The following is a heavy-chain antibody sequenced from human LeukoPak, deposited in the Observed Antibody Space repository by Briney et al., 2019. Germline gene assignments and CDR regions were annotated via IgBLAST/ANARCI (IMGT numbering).Heavy chain of an antibody. D-gene: IGHD3/OR15-3a*01. CDR3: AKDQGL. CDR1: GFTFSSYG. V-gene: IGHV3-30*18. J-gene: IGHJ4*02. CDR2: ISYDGSNK. Sequence: PGGSLRLSCAASGFTFSSYGMHWVRQAPGKGLEWVAVISYDGSNKYYADSVKGRFTISRDNSKNTLYLQMNGLRAEDTAVYYCAKDQGLWGQGTLVTVSS.